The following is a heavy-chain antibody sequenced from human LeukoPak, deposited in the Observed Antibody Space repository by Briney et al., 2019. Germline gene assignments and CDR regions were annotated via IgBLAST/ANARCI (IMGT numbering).Heavy chain of an antibody. CDR1: GFTFSSYA. D-gene: IGHD1-14*01. CDR2: ISSSGGST. Sequence: PGGSLRLSCAASGFTFSSYAMSWVRQAPGKGLEWVSAISSSGGSTYCADSVKGRFTISRDNSKNTLYLQMNSLRGEDTAVYYCARGASNRFDYWGQGTLVTVSS. J-gene: IGHJ4*02. CDR3: ARGASNRFDY. V-gene: IGHV3-23*01.